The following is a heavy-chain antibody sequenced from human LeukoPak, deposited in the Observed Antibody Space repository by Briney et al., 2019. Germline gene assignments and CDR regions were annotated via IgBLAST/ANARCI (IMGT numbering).Heavy chain of an antibody. J-gene: IGHJ4*02. CDR3: TTQYCSSTTCLYPFDY. D-gene: IGHD2-2*01. CDR1: GFTFINAW. CDR2: IKRKTDAGTT. Sequence: GGSLRLSCAASGFTFINAWMSWVRQDPRTGLEWVGHIKRKTDAGTTDYAASVKGRFAISRDDSKNTLYLQMNSLKTEDTAMYYCTTQYCSSTTCLYPFDYWGQGTLVTVSS. V-gene: IGHV3-15*01.